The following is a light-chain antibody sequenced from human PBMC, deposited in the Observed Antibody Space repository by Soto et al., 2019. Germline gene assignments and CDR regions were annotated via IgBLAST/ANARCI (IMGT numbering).Light chain of an antibody. CDR1: QGVRGN. CDR2: AAS. J-gene: IGKJ4*01. Sequence: DIQLTQSPSFLSSSVGDRITITCRASQGVRGNLAWYQQKPGTAPKLLISAASSLQSGVPSRFSGSGSGTEFTLTISCLQPEDFATYYCQQLNDYPLTFGGGTKVEIK. CDR3: QQLNDYPLT. V-gene: IGKV1-9*01.